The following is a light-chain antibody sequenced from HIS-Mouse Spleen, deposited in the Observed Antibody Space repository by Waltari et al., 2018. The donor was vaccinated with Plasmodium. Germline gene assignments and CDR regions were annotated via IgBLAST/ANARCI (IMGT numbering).Light chain of an antibody. Sequence: QSALTQPASVSGSPGQSITISCPGTSSDVGGSNYVPWYQQHPGKAPKLMIYEVSNRPSGVSNRFSGSKSGNTASLTISGLQAEDEADYYCSSYTSSSTYVFGTGTKVTVL. CDR2: EVS. CDR3: SSYTSSSTYV. V-gene: IGLV2-14*01. J-gene: IGLJ1*01. CDR1: SSDVGGSNY.